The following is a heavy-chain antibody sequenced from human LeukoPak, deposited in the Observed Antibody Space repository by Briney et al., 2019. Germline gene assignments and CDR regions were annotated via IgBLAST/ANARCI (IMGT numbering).Heavy chain of an antibody. J-gene: IGHJ4*02. CDR2: VSYDGSNK. CDR1: GFTFSSYA. Sequence: GRSLRLSCAASGFTFSSYAMHWVRQAPGKGLEWVAVVSYDGSNKYYADSVKGRFTISRDDSKNTLYLQMNSLRAEDTAVYYCARESSGWYGLTDYWGQGTLVTVSS. V-gene: IGHV3-30-3*01. D-gene: IGHD6-19*01. CDR3: ARESSGWYGLTDY.